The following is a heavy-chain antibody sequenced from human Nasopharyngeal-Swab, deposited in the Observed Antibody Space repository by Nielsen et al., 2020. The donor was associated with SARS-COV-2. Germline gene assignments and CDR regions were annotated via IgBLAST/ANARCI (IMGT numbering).Heavy chain of an antibody. D-gene: IGHD4-17*01. CDR1: GFTFDDYG. CDR2: INSNGGST. CDR3: AKLYGDYEDFDY. Sequence: GESLKISCAASGFTFDDYGMSWVRQAPGKGLEWVSNINSNGGSTGYADSVKGRFTISRDNAKNSLYLQMNSLGVEDTALYYCAKLYGDYEDFDYWGQGTLVTVSS. J-gene: IGHJ4*02. V-gene: IGHV3-20*04.